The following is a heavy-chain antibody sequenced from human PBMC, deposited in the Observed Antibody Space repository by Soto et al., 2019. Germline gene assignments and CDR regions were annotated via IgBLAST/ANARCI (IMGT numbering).Heavy chain of an antibody. Sequence: PSETLSLTCTVSGDSLTSNSYFWAWIRQPPGKGLEWIGSIYYSGTTYYNPSLKSRVTISVDTSKNQFSLKLSSVTAADTAVYYCASHGDILTGYANNWFDPWGQGTLVTVSS. CDR1: GDSLTSNSYF. CDR2: IYYSGTT. V-gene: IGHV4-39*07. J-gene: IGHJ5*02. D-gene: IGHD3-9*01. CDR3: ASHGDILTGYANNWFDP.